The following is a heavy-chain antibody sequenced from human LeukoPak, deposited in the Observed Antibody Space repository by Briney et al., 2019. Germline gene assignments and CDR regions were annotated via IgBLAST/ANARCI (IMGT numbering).Heavy chain of an antibody. CDR2: MSSSGTTI. D-gene: IGHD2-2*01. Sequence: GGSLRLSCAASGFTFSDYYMTWVRQAPGKGLEWVSYMSSSGTTIYYADSVRGRLTISRDNAKKSLYLQMNSLRAEDTAVYYCARLEQYHRGHFYYYMDVWGKGTTVTVSS. J-gene: IGHJ6*03. CDR1: GFTFSDYY. CDR3: ARLEQYHRGHFYYYMDV. V-gene: IGHV3-11*01.